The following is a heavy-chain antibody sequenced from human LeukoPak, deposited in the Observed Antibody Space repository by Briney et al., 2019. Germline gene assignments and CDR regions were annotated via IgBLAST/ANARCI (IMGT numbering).Heavy chain of an antibody. V-gene: IGHV3-48*03. CDR1: GFTFSSYA. J-gene: IGHJ4*02. CDR3: ARAGYYFDY. CDR2: ISTSGTTI. Sequence: PGGSLRLSCAASGFTFSSYAMHWVRQAPGKGLEWVSYISTSGTTIYYADSVKGRFTISRDNANNSLYLQMNSLRAEDTAVYYCARAGYYFDYWGQGTLVTVSS.